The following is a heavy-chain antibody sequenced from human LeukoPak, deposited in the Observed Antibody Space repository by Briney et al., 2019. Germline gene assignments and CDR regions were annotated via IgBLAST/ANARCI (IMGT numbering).Heavy chain of an antibody. Sequence: GGSLRLSCVASGFTFSNYWMHWVRRASGKGLEWVANINLDESEKNYLDSVKGRFTISRDNAEKSLYLQMKSLRAEDTAVYFCARGSATSVGVDYWGQGTLVTVSS. CDR3: ARGSATSVGVDY. D-gene: IGHD3-16*01. CDR1: GFTFSNYW. J-gene: IGHJ4*02. V-gene: IGHV3-7*01. CDR2: INLDESEK.